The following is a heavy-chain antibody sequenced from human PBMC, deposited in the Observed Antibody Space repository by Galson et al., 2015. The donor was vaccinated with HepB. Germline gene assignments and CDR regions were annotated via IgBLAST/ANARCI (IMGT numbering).Heavy chain of an antibody. J-gene: IGHJ4*02. CDR2: ISAYNGNT. CDR1: GYTFTSYG. D-gene: IGHD1-7*01. V-gene: IGHV1-18*01. Sequence: SVKVSCKASGYTFTSYGISWVRQAPGQGLEWMGWISAYNGNTNSAQKLQGRVTMTTDTSTSTAYIELWSLRSDDTAVYYCASPSITGTTSPFDYWGQGTLVTVSS. CDR3: ASPSITGTTSPFDY.